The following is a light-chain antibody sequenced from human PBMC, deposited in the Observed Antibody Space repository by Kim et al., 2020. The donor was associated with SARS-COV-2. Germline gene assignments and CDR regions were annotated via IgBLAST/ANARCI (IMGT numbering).Light chain of an antibody. CDR1: SSDVGGYNY. J-gene: IGLJ1*01. CDR3: SSYAGNNNCR. Sequence: GQSVTISCTGTSSDVGGYNYVSWYQQHPGKAPKLMIYEVSKRPSGVPDRFSGSKSGNTASLTVSGLQADDEAEYYCSSYAGNNNCRFGSGTKVTVL. V-gene: IGLV2-8*01. CDR2: EVS.